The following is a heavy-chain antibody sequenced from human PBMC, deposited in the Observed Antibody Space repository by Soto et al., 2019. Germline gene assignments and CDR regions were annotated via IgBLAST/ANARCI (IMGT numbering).Heavy chain of an antibody. V-gene: IGHV2-5*02. CDR3: AHIDPEIVTVGGHGGFDY. Sequence: QITLKESGPTLVRPPQTLTLTCTFSGFSLTSGVGVGWIRQPPGKALEWLALIYWDDDKRYSPSLKNRLTITKDTSQNQVVLTMTNVGPVDTATYFCAHIDPEIVTVGGHGGFDYWGQGTLVTVSS. D-gene: IGHD5-12*01. CDR1: GFSLTSGVG. CDR2: IYWDDDK. J-gene: IGHJ4*02.